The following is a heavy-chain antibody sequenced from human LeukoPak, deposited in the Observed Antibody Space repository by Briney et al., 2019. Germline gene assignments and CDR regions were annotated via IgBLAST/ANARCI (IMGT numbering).Heavy chain of an antibody. V-gene: IGHV4-34*01. J-gene: IGHJ3*02. Sequence: SETLSLTCAVSGGSLSGYYWTWIRQPPGKGLEWIGEIYHSGSTNYNPSLKSRVTISVDTSKNQFSLKLSSVTAADTAVYFCARGPYSYDSSGAFDIWGQGTMVTVSS. CDR1: GGSLSGYY. CDR3: ARGPYSYDSSGAFDI. CDR2: IYHSGST. D-gene: IGHD3-22*01.